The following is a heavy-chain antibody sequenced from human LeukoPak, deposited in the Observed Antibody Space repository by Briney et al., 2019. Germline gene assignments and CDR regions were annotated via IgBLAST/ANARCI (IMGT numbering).Heavy chain of an antibody. D-gene: IGHD3-10*02. V-gene: IGHV3-48*03. CDR3: AEIGITMIGGV. CDR1: GFTFSSYE. Sequence: GWSVRVSCAASGFTFSSYEMNWVRQAPGKGLEWVSYISRRGSSIYYADAVKGRVTISRDNAKNSLYLQMNSLRAADTAVYYCAEIGITMIGGVWGKGNTVTISS. CDR2: ISRRGSSI. J-gene: IGHJ6*04.